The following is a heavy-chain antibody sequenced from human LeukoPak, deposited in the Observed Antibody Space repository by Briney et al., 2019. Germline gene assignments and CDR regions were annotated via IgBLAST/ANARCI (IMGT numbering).Heavy chain of an antibody. CDR3: ARGTSNYDILTGYYSDVDY. V-gene: IGHV3-21*01. D-gene: IGHD3-9*01. Sequence: PGGSLRLSCAASGFTFSSYSMYWVRQAPGKGLEWVSSISSSSSYIYYADSVKGRFTISRDNAKNSLYLQMNSLRAEDTAVYYCARGTSNYDILTGYYSDVDYWGQGTLVTVSS. CDR2: ISSSSSYI. CDR1: GFTFSSYS. J-gene: IGHJ4*02.